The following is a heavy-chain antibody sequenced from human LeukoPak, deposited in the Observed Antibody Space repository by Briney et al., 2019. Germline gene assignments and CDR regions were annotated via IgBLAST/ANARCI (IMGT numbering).Heavy chain of an antibody. CDR2: IIPIFGTA. CDR1: GGTFSSYA. D-gene: IGHD3-10*01. V-gene: IGHV1-69*06. J-gene: IGHJ6*03. Sequence: ASVKVSYKASGGTFSSYAISWVRQAPGQGLEWMGGIIPIFGTANYAQNFQGRVTITGGTSITTAYMELGSLTSDDTAVYYCATGLQYGLWGVPYFYYMHAWGKGTTVVVSS. CDR3: ATGLQYGLWGVPYFYYMHA.